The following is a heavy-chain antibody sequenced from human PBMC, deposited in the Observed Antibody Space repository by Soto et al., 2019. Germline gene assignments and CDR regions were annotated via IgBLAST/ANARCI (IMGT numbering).Heavy chain of an antibody. CDR1: GGSITSSSYY. CDR2: IHYSGST. V-gene: IGHV4-39*01. J-gene: IGHJ4*02. Sequence: KTSETLSLTCTVSGGSITSSSYYWGWIRLPPGKGLEWIGYIHYSGSTHYNQSLKSRVTISVDTSKNQFSLKLSSVTAADTAVYYCARLGYDSSGYSEDSDYWGQGTLVTVSS. CDR3: ARLGYDSSGYSEDSDY. D-gene: IGHD3-22*01.